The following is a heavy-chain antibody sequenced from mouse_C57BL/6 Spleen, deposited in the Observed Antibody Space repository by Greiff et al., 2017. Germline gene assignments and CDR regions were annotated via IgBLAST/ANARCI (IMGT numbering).Heavy chain of an antibody. D-gene: IGHD2-4*01. CDR1: GFTFTDYY. Sequence: VQLVESGGGLVQPGGSLSLSCAASGFTFTDYYMSWVRQPPGKALEWLGFIRNKANGYTTAYSASVKGRFTISRDTSQSILYLQMNALRAEDSATYYCARYISYYDYDAFGYWGQGTTLTVSA. J-gene: IGHJ2*01. CDR3: ARYISYYDYDAFGY. CDR2: IRNKANGYTT. V-gene: IGHV7-3*01.